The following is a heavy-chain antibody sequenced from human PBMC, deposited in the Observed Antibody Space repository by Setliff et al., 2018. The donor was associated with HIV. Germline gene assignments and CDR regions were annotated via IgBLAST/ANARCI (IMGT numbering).Heavy chain of an antibody. Sequence: GASVKVSCKASGGTFSSYAISWVRQAPGQGLEWMGGIIPIFGTANYAQKFQGRVTITADESTSTAYMELSSLRFEDTAVYYCAIAGGSSGYINWFDPWGQGTLVTVSS. V-gene: IGHV1-69*13. D-gene: IGHD5-12*01. CDR2: IIPIFGTA. CDR1: GGTFSSYA. J-gene: IGHJ5*02. CDR3: AIAGGSSGYINWFDP.